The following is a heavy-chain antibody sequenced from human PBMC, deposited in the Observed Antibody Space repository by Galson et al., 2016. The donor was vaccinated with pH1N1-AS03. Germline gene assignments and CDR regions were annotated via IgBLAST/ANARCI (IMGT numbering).Heavy chain of an antibody. V-gene: IGHV6-1*01. CDR3: GRVLSLTSSWYGPIDY. J-gene: IGHJ4*02. D-gene: IGHD6-13*01. CDR1: GDSVSSNTVA. CDR2: TYYRSKWYT. Sequence: CAISGDSVSSNTVAWNWIRLSPSRGLEWLGRTYYRSKWYTDYGLSVERRLTITSDTSKNLISLQLNSLTPEDSAIYYCGRVLSLTSSWYGPIDYRGQGTRVTVSS.